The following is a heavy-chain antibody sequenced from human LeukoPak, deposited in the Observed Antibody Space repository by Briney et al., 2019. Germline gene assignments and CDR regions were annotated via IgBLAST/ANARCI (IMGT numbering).Heavy chain of an antibody. V-gene: IGHV4-4*07. J-gene: IGHJ4*02. CDR1: GGSISSDY. Sequence: SETLSLTCIVSGGSISSDYWSWIWQPAGKGLEWIGRVSTSGDTNYNPSLKSRVTMSVDTSRNQFSLKLNSVTAADTAVYYCARDSGYSSSCIDYWGQGTLVTVSS. D-gene: IGHD6-13*01. CDR2: VSTSGDT. CDR3: ARDSGYSSSCIDY.